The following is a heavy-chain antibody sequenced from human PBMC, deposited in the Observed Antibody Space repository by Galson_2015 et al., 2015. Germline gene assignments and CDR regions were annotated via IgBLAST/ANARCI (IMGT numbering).Heavy chain of an antibody. CDR1: GFTFGSCA. V-gene: IGHV3-21*04. D-gene: IGHD3-10*01. Sequence: SLRLSCAASGFTFGSCAMHWVRQAPGKGLEWVSSISSSSSYIYYADSVKGRFTISRDNAKNSLYLQMNSLRAEDTAVYYCARSFIGSGSGFDFWGQGTLVTVSS. CDR2: ISSSSSYI. J-gene: IGHJ4*02. CDR3: ARSFIGSGSGFDF.